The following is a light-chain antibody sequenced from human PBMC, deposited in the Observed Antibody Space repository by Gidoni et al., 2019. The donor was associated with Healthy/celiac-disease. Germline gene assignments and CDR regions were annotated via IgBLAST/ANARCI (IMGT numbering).Light chain of an antibody. CDR2: DVS. V-gene: IGLV2-11*01. CDR1: SSDVGGYNY. J-gene: IGLJ2*01. CDR3: CSYAGTDRV. Sequence: QSALTQPRPVSGSPGQSVTISCTGTSSDVGGYNYVSWYQQHPGKAPKLMIYDVSKRPSGVPDRFSGSKSGNTASLTISGLQAEDEADYYCCSYAGTDRVFGGGTKLTVL.